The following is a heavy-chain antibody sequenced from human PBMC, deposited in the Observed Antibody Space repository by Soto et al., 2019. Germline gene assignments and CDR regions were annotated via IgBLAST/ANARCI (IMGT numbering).Heavy chain of an antibody. CDR1: GFTFSNYW. CDR2: IKGDEITT. J-gene: IGHJ4*02. D-gene: IGHD4-17*01. V-gene: IGHV3-74*01. Sequence: EVQLVESGENLVQPGGSLRLSYAASGFTFSNYWIHWVRQAPGKGLVWVSRIKGDEITTNYADSVKGRFTISRDNAKNTVFLQMHSLRAEDTALYYCARGLYGAYGQDFWGQGILVTVSS. CDR3: ARGLYGAYGQDF.